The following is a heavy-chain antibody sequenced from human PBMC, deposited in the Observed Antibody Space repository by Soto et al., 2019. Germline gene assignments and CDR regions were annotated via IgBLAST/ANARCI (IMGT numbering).Heavy chain of an antibody. J-gene: IGHJ5*02. V-gene: IGHV1-24*01. CDR1: GYTLTELS. Sequence: QVQLVQSGAEVKKPGASVKVSCKVSGYTLTELSMHWVRQAPGKGLEWMGGFDPEDGETIYAQKFQGRVTMTEDTSTDTAYMELSRLRSEDTAVYYCATRPTMVRGALNWFDPWGQGTLVTVSS. CDR3: ATRPTMVRGALNWFDP. D-gene: IGHD3-10*01. CDR2: FDPEDGET.